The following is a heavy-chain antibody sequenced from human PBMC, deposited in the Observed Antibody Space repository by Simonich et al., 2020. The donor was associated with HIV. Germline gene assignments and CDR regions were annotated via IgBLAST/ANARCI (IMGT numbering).Heavy chain of an antibody. CDR2: INHKGKP. D-gene: IGHD2-2*01. CDR3: ARGPVVPTAPLYFFHMDV. J-gene: IGHJ6*03. Sequence: QVQLQQWGAGLLKPSETLSLTCTVYGGSFSDYYWSWIRQPPGTGLEWIGEINHKGKPNDNPTHKRRVSISNDPSKNQFSLTLSSVTAADTAVYYCARGPVVPTAPLYFFHMDVWGKGTTVTVSS. V-gene: IGHV4-34*01. CDR1: GGSFSDYY.